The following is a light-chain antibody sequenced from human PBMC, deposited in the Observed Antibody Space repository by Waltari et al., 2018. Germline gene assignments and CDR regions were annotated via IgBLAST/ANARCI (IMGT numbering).Light chain of an antibody. V-gene: IGKV3-20*01. CDR3: QKYEALPAT. CDR2: EAS. Sequence: EIVLTQSPGTLSLSPGERATLSCRASQSISKYLVWYQQKPGQAPRLLIYEASIRATGIPDRCSGSGSGTDFSLIISRLEPEDFAVYYCQKYEALPATFGQGTKVEIK. CDR1: QSISKY. J-gene: IGKJ1*01.